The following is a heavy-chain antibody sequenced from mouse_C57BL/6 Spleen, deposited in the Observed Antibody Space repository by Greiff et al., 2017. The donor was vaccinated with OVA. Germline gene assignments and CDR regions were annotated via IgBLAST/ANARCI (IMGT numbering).Heavy chain of an antibody. J-gene: IGHJ2*01. V-gene: IGHV1-82*01. CDR2: IYPGDGDT. CDR3: VRRYFDY. CDR1: GYAFSSSW. Sequence: QVQLQQSGPELVKPGASVKISCKASGYAFSSSWMNWVKQRPGKGLEWIGRIYPGDGDTNYNGKFKGKATLTADKSSSTAYMQLSSLTSEDSAVYFCVRRYFDYWGQGTTLTVSS.